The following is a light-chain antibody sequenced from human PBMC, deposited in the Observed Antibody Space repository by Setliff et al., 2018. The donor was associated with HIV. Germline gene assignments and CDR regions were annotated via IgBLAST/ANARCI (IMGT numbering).Light chain of an antibody. Sequence: LTQPASVSGSPGQSITISCTGTSSDVGGYDFVSWYQFHPGRAPRLMIYDVNKRSSGVSNRFSGSKSGDTASLTISGLQAEDEADYFCSSYTSSTTFLVFGGGTKATVL. J-gene: IGLJ3*02. CDR1: SSDVGGYDF. CDR3: SSYTSSTTFLV. V-gene: IGLV2-14*03. CDR2: DVN.